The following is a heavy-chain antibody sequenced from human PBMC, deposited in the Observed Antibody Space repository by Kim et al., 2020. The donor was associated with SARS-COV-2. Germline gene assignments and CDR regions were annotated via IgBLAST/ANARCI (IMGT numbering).Heavy chain of an antibody. CDR1: GGSISSSSYY. CDR2: IYYSGST. D-gene: IGHD3-10*01. CDR3: ARLSVITMVQGAPPYYFDY. Sequence: SETLSLTCTVSGGSISSSSYYWGWIRQPPGKGLEWIGSIYYSGSTYYNPSLKSRVTISVDTSKNQFSLKLSSVTAADTAVYYCARLSVITMVQGAPPYYFDYWGQGTLVTVSS. J-gene: IGHJ4*02. V-gene: IGHV4-39*01.